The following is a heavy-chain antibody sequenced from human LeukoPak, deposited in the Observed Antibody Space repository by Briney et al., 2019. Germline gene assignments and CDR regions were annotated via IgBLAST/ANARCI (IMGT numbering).Heavy chain of an antibody. V-gene: IGHV1-2*02. Sequence: ASVNVSCKASGYTFTGYYMHWVRQAPGQGLECMGWINPNSGGTNYAQKFQGRVTMTRDTSISTAYMELSRLRSDDTAVYYCARDRNYYDSSGYPDYWGQGTLVTVSS. CDR3: ARDRNYYDSSGYPDY. J-gene: IGHJ4*02. D-gene: IGHD3-22*01. CDR1: GYTFTGYY. CDR2: INPNSGGT.